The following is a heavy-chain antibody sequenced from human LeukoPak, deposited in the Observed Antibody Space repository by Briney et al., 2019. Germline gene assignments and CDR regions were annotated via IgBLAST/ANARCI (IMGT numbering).Heavy chain of an antibody. Sequence: PGGSLRLSCAASGFTFSKYWMLWVRQAPGKGLKSVSRINTDGTVTTYADSVKGRFTVSRDNADNTMFLQMNSVRDEDTAVYYCATKQWLAPPPDSWGQGTPVTVSS. J-gene: IGHJ4*02. V-gene: IGHV3-74*01. D-gene: IGHD6-19*01. CDR1: GFTFSKYW. CDR3: ATKQWLAPPPDS. CDR2: INTDGTVT.